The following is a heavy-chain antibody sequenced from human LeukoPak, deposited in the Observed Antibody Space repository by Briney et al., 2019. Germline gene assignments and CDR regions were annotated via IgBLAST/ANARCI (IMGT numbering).Heavy chain of an antibody. CDR1: VYTFTSYY. J-gene: IGHJ6*02. CDR3: ARGGGYCSSTSCWDYYYYGMDV. D-gene: IGHD2-2*01. CDR2: INPSGGST. Sequence: ASVKVSCKASVYTFTSYYMHWVRQAPGQGLEWMGIINPSGGSTSYAQKFQGRVTMTRDTSTSTVYMELSSLRSEDTAVYYCARGGGYCSSTSCWDYYYYGMDVWGQGTTVTVSS. V-gene: IGHV1-46*01.